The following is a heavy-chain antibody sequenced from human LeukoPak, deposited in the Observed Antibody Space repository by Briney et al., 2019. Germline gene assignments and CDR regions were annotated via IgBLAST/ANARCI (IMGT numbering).Heavy chain of an antibody. Sequence: SETLSLTCTVSGGSISSYYWSWIRQPPGKGLEWIGYIYYSGSTNYNPSLKSRVTISVDTSKNQFSLKLSSVTAADTAVYYCARDLGLSGYKRYFDLWGRGTLVTVSS. CDR1: GGSISSYY. V-gene: IGHV4-59*01. CDR2: IYYSGST. D-gene: IGHD3-3*01. J-gene: IGHJ2*01. CDR3: ARDLGLSGYKRYFDL.